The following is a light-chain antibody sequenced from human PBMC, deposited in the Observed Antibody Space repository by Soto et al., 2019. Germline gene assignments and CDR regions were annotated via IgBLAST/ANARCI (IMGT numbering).Light chain of an antibody. Sequence: DIVMTQSPDSLAVSLGERATINCKSNQSVLYSSKNKNYLTWYQQKPGQPPKLLIYWASTREFGVPDRFSGSGSGTDFTLTISSLQAEDVAVCYCQQYYSDPWTFGQGTKVEIK. CDR3: QQYYSDPWT. CDR1: QSVLYSSKNKNY. V-gene: IGKV4-1*01. CDR2: WAS. J-gene: IGKJ1*01.